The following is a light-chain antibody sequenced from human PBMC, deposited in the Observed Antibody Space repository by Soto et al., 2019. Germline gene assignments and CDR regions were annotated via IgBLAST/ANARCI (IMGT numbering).Light chain of an antibody. Sequence: QSLLTQPPSVSAAPGQQVTISCSGSSSNIGDNYVSWYQHLPGTAPTVVVYDNARRPSGIPGRFSGSKSGTSATLVITGLQTGDEADYYCGTWDDRLDGNYVFGTGTKVTVL. CDR2: DNA. CDR3: GTWDDRLDGNYV. V-gene: IGLV1-51*01. J-gene: IGLJ1*01. CDR1: SSNIGDNY.